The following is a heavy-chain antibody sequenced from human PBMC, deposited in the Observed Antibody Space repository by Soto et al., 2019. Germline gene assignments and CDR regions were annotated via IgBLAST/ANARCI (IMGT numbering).Heavy chain of an antibody. J-gene: IGHJ4*02. CDR3: ARDLAAAAY. V-gene: IGHV1-46*01. CDR2: INPLPTSGCT. Sequence: GASVKVSCKASGYIFTNYYIHWVRQAPGQGLEWMAIINPLPTSGCTNYAQKFQGRVTVTRDTSTSTVYLELSSLRADDTAVYYCARDLAAAAYWGQGTLVTVSS. D-gene: IGHD6-13*01. CDR1: GYIFTNYY.